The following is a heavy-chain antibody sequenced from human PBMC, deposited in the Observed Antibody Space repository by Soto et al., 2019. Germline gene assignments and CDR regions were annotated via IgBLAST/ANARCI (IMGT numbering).Heavy chain of an antibody. Sequence: GGSLRLSCAASGFTFASYAMTWVRQAPGKGLEWVSAISGSGTTTYYADPVKGRFTISRDNSKNTLYLQMNSLRVEDTALYYCAKAAVVVAPKDYYFGLDVWGQGTTVTVSS. CDR2: ISGSGTTT. CDR3: AKAAVVVAPKDYYFGLDV. CDR1: GFTFASYA. V-gene: IGHV3-23*01. D-gene: IGHD2-15*01. J-gene: IGHJ6*02.